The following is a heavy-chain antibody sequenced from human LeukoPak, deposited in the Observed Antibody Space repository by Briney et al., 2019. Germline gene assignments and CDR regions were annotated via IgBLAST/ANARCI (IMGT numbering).Heavy chain of an antibody. CDR3: AKDRPNYHESNGHYYRLNGDS. CDR1: GFTFNIYS. CDR2: ITSSGAAT. Sequence: LAGGSLRLSCVPSGFTFNIYSMSWVRHAPGKGLECVSCITSSGAATFYADSVKDPFTISRDHSTHPLYLQVTRLRVEDTAVYYCAKDRPNYHESNGHYYRLNGDSWGKGTLVTVSS. V-gene: IGHV3-23*01. J-gene: IGHJ5*01. D-gene: IGHD3-22*01.